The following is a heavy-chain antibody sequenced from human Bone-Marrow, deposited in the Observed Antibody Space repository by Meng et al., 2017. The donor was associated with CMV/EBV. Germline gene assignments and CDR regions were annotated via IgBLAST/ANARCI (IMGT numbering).Heavy chain of an antibody. V-gene: IGHV1-8*01. D-gene: IGHD6-19*01. CDR3: AKDGRGWSLRRGYYYGMDV. Sequence: ASVKVSCKASGYTFTSYDINWVRQATGQGLEWMGWMNPNSGNTGYAQKFQGRVTMTRNTSISTAYMELSSLRSEDTVVYYCAKDGRGWSLRRGYYYGMDVWGQGTTVTVSS. J-gene: IGHJ6*02. CDR2: MNPNSGNT. CDR1: GYTFTSYD.